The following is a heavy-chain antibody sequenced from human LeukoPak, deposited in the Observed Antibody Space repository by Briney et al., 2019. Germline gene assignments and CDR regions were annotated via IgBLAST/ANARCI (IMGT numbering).Heavy chain of an antibody. CDR2: ISSTGDST. Sequence: PGGSLRLSCAASGFTFSSYAMSWVRQTPGKGLEWVSTISSTGDSTYHADSVKGRFTISRDNFKNTLYLQMNSLRAEDTAVYYCAKGHQVTFFDYWGQGTLVTVSS. D-gene: IGHD5-18*01. CDR1: GFTFSSYA. J-gene: IGHJ4*02. CDR3: AKGHQVTFFDY. V-gene: IGHV3-23*01.